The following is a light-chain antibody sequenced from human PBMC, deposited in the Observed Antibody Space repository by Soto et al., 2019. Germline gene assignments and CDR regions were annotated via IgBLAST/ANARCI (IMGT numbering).Light chain of an antibody. J-gene: IGLJ3*02. Sequence: QSALTQSPSASGSPGQSVTISCTGTSSDVGNYKYVSWYQQHPGKAPKLMIYEVSKRHSGVPDRFSGSKSGNTASLTVSGLQAEDEDDYYCSSYAGSNNWVFGGGTKLTVL. CDR1: SSDVGNYKY. CDR3: SSYAGSNNWV. CDR2: EVS. V-gene: IGLV2-8*01.